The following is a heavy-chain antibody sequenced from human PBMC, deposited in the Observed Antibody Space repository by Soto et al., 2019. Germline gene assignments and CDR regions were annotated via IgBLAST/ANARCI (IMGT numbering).Heavy chain of an antibody. CDR1: GFTFSDFA. J-gene: IGHJ6*02. V-gene: IGHV3-23*01. CDR2: LDGAGGST. Sequence: GSLRLSCLASGFTFSDFAMTWVRHVPGRGLEWVASLDGAGGSTYYAGSVRGRFSISRDTSQNTLFLQMKRLTVDDTAIYYCAAPRDEYGSGVSWFTYGMDIWGQGTTVTVSS. D-gene: IGHD3-10*01. CDR3: AAPRDEYGSGVSWFTYGMDI.